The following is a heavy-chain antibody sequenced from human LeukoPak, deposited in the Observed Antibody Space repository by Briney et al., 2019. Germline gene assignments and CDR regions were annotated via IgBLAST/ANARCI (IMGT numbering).Heavy chain of an antibody. V-gene: IGHV3-21*01. D-gene: IGHD3-16*02. CDR1: GFTFGGYT. CDR3: ARVSIFGVVIANDY. J-gene: IGHJ4*02. CDR2: ITSGGDYM. Sequence: GGSLRLSCAASGFTFGGYTVSWVRQAPGKGLQWVSTITSGGDYMYYADPVKGRFTISRDDSKNSLYLHMNSLRAEDTAAYYCARVSIFGVVIANDYWGQGTVVTVSS.